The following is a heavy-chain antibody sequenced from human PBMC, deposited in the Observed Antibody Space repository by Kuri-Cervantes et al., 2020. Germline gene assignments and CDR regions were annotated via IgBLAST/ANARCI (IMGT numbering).Heavy chain of an antibody. D-gene: IGHD2-2*01. CDR2: ISYDGSNK. Sequence: GESLKISCAASGFTVSSNYMSWVRQAPGRGLEWVAVISYDGSNKYYADSVKGRFTISRDNSKNTLYLQMNSLRAEDTAVYYCARDGIVVVPAAMEVWYYYYGMDVWGQGTTVTVSS. CDR3: ARDGIVVVPAAMEVWYYYYGMDV. V-gene: IGHV3-30*03. CDR1: GFTVSSNY. J-gene: IGHJ6*02.